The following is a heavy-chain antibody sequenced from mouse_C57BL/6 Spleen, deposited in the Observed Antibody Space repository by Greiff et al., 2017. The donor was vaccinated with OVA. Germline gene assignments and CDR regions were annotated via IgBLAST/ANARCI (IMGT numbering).Heavy chain of an antibody. J-gene: IGHJ3*01. CDR1: GYTFTDYE. CDR3: TSGAVTRVPRAY. CDR2: IDPETGGT. Sequence: QVQLKESGAELVRPGASVTLSCKASGYTFTDYEMHWVKQTPVHGLEWIGAIDPETGGTAYNQKFKGKAILTADKSSSTAYMERRSLTSEDSAVYYCTSGAVTRVPRAYWGQGTLVTVSA. V-gene: IGHV1-15*01. D-gene: IGHD2-2*01.